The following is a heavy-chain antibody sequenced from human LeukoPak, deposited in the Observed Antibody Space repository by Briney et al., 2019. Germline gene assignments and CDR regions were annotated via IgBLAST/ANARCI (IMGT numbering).Heavy chain of an antibody. J-gene: IGHJ5*02. V-gene: IGHV4-30-4*01. D-gene: IGHD3-10*01. Sequence: SETLSLTCTVSGGSISSGDYYWSWIRQPPGKGLEWIGYIYYSGSTYYNPSLKSRVTISVDTSKNQFSLKLSSVTAADTAVYYCARGLRPGYRGVTKFDPWGQGTLVTVSS. CDR1: GGSISSGDYY. CDR2: IYYSGST. CDR3: ARGLRPGYRGVTKFDP.